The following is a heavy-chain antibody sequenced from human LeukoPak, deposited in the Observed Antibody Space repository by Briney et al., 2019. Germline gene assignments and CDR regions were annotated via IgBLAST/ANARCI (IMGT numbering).Heavy chain of an antibody. CDR3: VRASYGGYSGYHFDY. J-gene: IGHJ4*02. D-gene: IGHD3-22*01. V-gene: IGHV3-23*01. Sequence: GGSLRLSCAASGFTLSRYTMSWVRQAPGKGLEWVADISDGGDGTHYADSVQGRFTISRDNSKNKVFLQMGRLRAHHMAFYYCVRASYGGYSGYHFDYWGQGALVTVSS. CDR2: ISDGGDGT. CDR1: GFTLSRYT.